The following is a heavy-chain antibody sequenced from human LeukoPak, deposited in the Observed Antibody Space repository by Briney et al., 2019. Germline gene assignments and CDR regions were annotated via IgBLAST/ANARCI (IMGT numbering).Heavy chain of an antibody. CDR1: GFTFSSYW. V-gene: IGHV3-7*01. J-gene: IGHJ4*02. D-gene: IGHD1-1*01. CDR3: ARERMYNNWNGFDY. CDR2: IKQDGSEK. Sequence: GGSLRLSCAASGFTFSSYWMSWVRQAPGKGLEWVANIKQDGSEKYYVDSVKGRFTISRDNAKNSLYLQMNSLRAEDTAVYYCARERMYNNWNGFDYWGQGTLVTVSS.